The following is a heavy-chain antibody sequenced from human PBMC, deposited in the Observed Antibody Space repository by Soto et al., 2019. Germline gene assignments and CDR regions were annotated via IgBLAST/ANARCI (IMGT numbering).Heavy chain of an antibody. J-gene: IGHJ4*02. Sequence: ASVKVSCKASGYTFTSYGISWVRQAPGQGLEWMGWISAYNGTTNYAQKLQGRVTMTTDTSTSTAYMELRSLRSDDTAVYYCARDFGFVDDILTGYYYSDYWGQGTLVTVSS. D-gene: IGHD3-9*01. CDR3: ARDFGFVDDILTGYYYSDY. CDR2: ISAYNGTT. CDR1: GYTFTSYG. V-gene: IGHV1-18*01.